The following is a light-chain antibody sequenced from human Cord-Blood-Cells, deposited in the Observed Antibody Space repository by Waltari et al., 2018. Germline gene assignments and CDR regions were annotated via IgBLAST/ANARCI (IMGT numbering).Light chain of an antibody. CDR1: RPNIGAGYD. V-gene: IGLV1-40*01. J-gene: IGLJ2*01. CDR3: QSYDSSLSGSV. Sequence: QSVLTQPPSVSGAPGQRVTISCTGSRPNIGAGYDVHYDQQLPGTAPKLLIYGNSNRPSGVPDRFSGSKSGTSASLAITGLQAEDEADYYCQSYDSSLSGSVFGGGTKLTVL. CDR2: GNS.